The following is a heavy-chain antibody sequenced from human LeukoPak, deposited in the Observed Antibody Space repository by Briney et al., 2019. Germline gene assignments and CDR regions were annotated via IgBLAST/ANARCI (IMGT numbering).Heavy chain of an antibody. CDR1: GGSIRSFY. Sequence: SETLSLTCTVSGGSIRSFYWTWIRQPPGMGLEWIGFIYYSGRTNYNPSLKSRVTISVDTSKNQFSLKLSSVTAADTAVYYCARQGIAYYYYGMDVWGQGTTVTVSS. CDR3: ARQGIAYYYYGMDV. J-gene: IGHJ6*02. CDR2: IYYSGRT. V-gene: IGHV4-59*08.